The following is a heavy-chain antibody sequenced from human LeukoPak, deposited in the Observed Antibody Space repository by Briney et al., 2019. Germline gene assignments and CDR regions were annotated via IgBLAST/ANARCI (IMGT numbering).Heavy chain of an antibody. J-gene: IGHJ4*02. CDR1: GYSFTSYW. Sequence: GASLKISCNGSGYSFTSYWIGWVRQMPGKGLEWMGIIYPGDCDTRYSASFQGQVTISGDKSISTAYLQWSSLKASDTAMYYCARHRIVGATSELDYWGQGTLVTVSS. D-gene: IGHD1-26*01. CDR3: ARHRIVGATSELDY. CDR2: IYPGDCDT. V-gene: IGHV5-51*01.